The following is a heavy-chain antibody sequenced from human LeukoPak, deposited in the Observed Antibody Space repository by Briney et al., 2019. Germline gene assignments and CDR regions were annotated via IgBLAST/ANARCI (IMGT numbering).Heavy chain of an antibody. CDR1: GGSISSSSYY. V-gene: IGHV4-39*07. D-gene: IGHD3-10*01. CDR2: IYYSGST. CDR3: ARDRAPILLWFGETRNDAFDI. Sequence: SETLSLTCTVSGGSISSSSYYWGWIRQPPGKGLEWIGSIYYSGSTNYNPSLKSRVTISVDTSKNQFSLTLSSVTAADTAVYYCARDRAPILLWFGETRNDAFDIWGQGTMVTVSS. J-gene: IGHJ3*02.